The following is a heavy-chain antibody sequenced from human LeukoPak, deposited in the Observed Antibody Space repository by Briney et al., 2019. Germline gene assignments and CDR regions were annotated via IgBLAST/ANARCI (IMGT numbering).Heavy chain of an antibody. Sequence: ASVKVSCKAAGYSLITYGISWVRQAPGQGLEWMGWISAYNGNTNYAQKLQGRVTVTTDTSTNTAYMELRSLRSDDTAVYYCARERKSSYDTLTGYYKSDAFDIWGQGTMVTASS. V-gene: IGHV1-18*01. D-gene: IGHD3-9*01. J-gene: IGHJ3*02. CDR3: ARERKSSYDTLTGYYKSDAFDI. CDR2: ISAYNGNT. CDR1: GYSLITYG.